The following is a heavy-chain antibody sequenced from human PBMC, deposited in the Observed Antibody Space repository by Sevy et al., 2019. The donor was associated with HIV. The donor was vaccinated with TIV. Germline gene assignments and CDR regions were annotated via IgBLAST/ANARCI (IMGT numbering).Heavy chain of an antibody. CDR3: AKGRKAGSSATYFDS. V-gene: IGHV3-9*01. D-gene: IGHD6-19*01. CDR2: ITWNSGNI. J-gene: IGHJ4*02. Sequence: GGSLRLSCAVSGFIFEDFAMHWVRQVPGRGLEWVAHITWNSGNIDYAGSVKGRFTISRDNAKRSLCLEMNSLTGEDTAFYYCAKGRKAGSSATYFDSWGQGTMVTVSS. CDR1: GFIFEDFA.